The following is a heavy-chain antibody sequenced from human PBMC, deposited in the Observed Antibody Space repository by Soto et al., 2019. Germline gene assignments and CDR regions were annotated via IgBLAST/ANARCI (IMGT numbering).Heavy chain of an antibody. CDR2: IYHSGST. D-gene: IGHD2-15*01. J-gene: IGHJ6*03. CDR3: ARVVCSGGSCYRYYYYYMDV. Sequence: SETLSLTCAVSGGSISSSNGRRWVRPPAGKGVGWIGEIYHSGSTNYNPSLKSRVTISVDTSKNQFSLKLSSVTAADTAVYYCARVVCSGGSCYRYYYYYMDVWGKGTTVTVSS. V-gene: IGHV4-4*02. CDR1: GGSISSSNG.